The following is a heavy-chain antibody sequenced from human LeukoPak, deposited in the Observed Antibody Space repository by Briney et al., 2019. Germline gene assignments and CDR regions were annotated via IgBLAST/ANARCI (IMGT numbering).Heavy chain of an antibody. Sequence: VASVKVSCKASGYTFTGYYIHWVRQAPGQGLEWMGWINPNSGGAKYAQKFQGRVTMTRDTSISTAFMELSRLRSDDTAVYYCARAYYYYYYGMDVWGQGTTVTVSS. CDR2: INPNSGGA. CDR1: GYTFTGYY. V-gene: IGHV1-2*02. CDR3: ARAYYYYYYGMDV. J-gene: IGHJ6*02.